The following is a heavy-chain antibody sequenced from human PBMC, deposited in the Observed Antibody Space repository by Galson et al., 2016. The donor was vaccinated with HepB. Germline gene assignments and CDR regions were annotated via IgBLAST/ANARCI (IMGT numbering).Heavy chain of an antibody. V-gene: IGHV3-48*03. Sequence: SLRLSCAASGFSFSSYEVNWVRQAPGKGLEWVAYTNAGGGKLYYPDSVRGRFTISRDNAKESLYLQMNSLTAEDTGLYYCVRDGATWHFDFWGRGTLVTVSS. D-gene: IGHD1-26*01. CDR1: GFSFSSYE. CDR2: TNAGGGKL. J-gene: IGHJ2*01. CDR3: VRDGATWHFDF.